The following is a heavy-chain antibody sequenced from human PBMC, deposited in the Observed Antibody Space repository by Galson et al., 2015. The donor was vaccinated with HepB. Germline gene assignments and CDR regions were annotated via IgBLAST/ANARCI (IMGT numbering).Heavy chain of an antibody. V-gene: IGHV5-51*03. CDR2: IYPGDSDT. CDR1: GYSFTSYW. D-gene: IGHD2-2*01. CDR3: ARDGVHRNCSSTSCYPAGDYYYYGMDV. Sequence: QSGAEVKKPGESLKISCKGSGYSFTSYWIGWVRQMPGKGLEWMGIIYPGDSDTRYSPSFQGQVTISADKSISTAYLQWSSLKASDTAMYYCARDGVHRNCSSTSCYPAGDYYYYGMDVWGQGTTVTVSS. J-gene: IGHJ6*02.